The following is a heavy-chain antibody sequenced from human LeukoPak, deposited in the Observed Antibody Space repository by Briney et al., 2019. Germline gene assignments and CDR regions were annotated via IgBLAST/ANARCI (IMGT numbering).Heavy chain of an antibody. CDR3: ARSGYSYGSKGPYYYYMDV. J-gene: IGHJ6*03. V-gene: IGHV4-59*01. CDR1: GGSISSYH. D-gene: IGHD5-18*01. CDR2: IYYSGST. Sequence: SETLSLTCTVSGGSISSYHWSWIRQPPGKGLEWIGYIYYSGSTNYNPSLKSRVTISVDTSKNQFSLKLSSVTAADTAVYYCARSGYSYGSKGPYYYYMDVWGKGTTVTVSS.